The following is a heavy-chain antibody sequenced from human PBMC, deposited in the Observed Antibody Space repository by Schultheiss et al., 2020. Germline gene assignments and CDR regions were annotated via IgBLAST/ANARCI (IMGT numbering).Heavy chain of an antibody. CDR3: ARTIVDTDAFDI. CDR1: GYTFAAYF. V-gene: IGHV1-2*04. Sequence: AYVKVSCKTSGYTFAAYFLHWVRQAPGQGLEWVGCINPDTGYSVSARKFQGWVTMTRDTSISTAYMELSRLRSDDTAVYYCARTIVDTDAFDIWGQGTMVTGSS. D-gene: IGHD5-18*01. CDR2: INPDTGYS. J-gene: IGHJ3*02.